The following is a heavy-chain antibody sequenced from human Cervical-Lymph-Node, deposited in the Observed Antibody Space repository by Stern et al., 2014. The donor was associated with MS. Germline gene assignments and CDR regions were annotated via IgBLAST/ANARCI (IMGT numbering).Heavy chain of an antibody. J-gene: IGHJ5*02. V-gene: IGHV1-69*06. CDR1: GGIF. CDR2: VIPFAGTS. CDR3: ARGSGDNWFGP. Sequence: VQLEESGAEVKKPGSSVKVSCKSSGGIFWGRQAPGQRLEWMGGVIPFAGTSNYAQKYHGRDTITEATSTNTTHLQQHMLPSADTAVYYCARGSGDNWFGPWGQGTLVTVSS. D-gene: IGHD3-10*01.